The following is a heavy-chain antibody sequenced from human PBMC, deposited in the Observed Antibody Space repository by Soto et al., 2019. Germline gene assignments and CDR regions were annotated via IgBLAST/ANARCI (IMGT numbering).Heavy chain of an antibody. J-gene: IGHJ4*02. CDR1: GGPINTFY. V-gene: IGHV4-4*07. CDR3: AREGSYSAYNFAHGIQLWSFDF. D-gene: IGHD5-12*01. Sequence: SETLSLTCTVSGGPINTFYWSWVRQPAGKGLEWIGRIFSSGSTSFNPSLESRVAMSVDTSKNHFSLNLSSVTAADMAVFYCAREGSYSAYNFAHGIQLWSFDFWGQGALVTVSS. CDR2: IFSSGST.